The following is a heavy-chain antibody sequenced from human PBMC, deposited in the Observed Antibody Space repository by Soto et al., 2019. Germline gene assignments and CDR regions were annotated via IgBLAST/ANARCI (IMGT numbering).Heavy chain of an antibody. Sequence: VQLLESGGGLVQPGGSLRLSCAASGFTFSSYAMGWVRQAPGEGLEWVSTITNSGGSTYYADSVKGRFTISRDNSKNTLCLQMNSLRAEDTAVYYCAKGGYNYYFDSWGQGTLVTVSS. D-gene: IGHD1-20*01. CDR2: ITNSGGST. V-gene: IGHV3-23*01. J-gene: IGHJ4*02. CDR3: AKGGYNYYFDS. CDR1: GFTFSSYA.